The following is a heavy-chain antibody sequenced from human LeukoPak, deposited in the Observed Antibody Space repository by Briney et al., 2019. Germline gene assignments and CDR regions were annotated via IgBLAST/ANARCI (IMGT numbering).Heavy chain of an antibody. J-gene: IGHJ5*02. Sequence: PSETLSLTCTVSGGSISSYYWGWVRQPPGKGLEWIGYIYYSGSTNYNPSLKSRVTISVDTSKNQFSLKLSSVTAADTAVYYCAREYCSGGSCYFNWFDPWGQGTLVTVSS. V-gene: IGHV4-59*01. D-gene: IGHD2-15*01. CDR3: AREYCSGGSCYFNWFDP. CDR2: IYYSGST. CDR1: GGSISSYY.